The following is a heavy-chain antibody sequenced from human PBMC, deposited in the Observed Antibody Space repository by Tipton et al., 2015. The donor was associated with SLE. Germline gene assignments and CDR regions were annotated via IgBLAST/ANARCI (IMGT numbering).Heavy chain of an antibody. J-gene: IGHJ4*02. CDR1: GDSINSGNYY. D-gene: IGHD2-2*01. CDR2: IYSSGST. Sequence: LRLSCTVSGDSINSGNYYWSWIRQPAGKGLEWIGYIYSSGSTNYKASLRSRVTISVDTSKNQFSLKLSSVTAADTAMYYCAKVGGASCSRTSCHAGFDYWGQGILVTVSS. V-gene: IGHV4-61*09. CDR3: AKVGGASCSRTSCHAGFDY.